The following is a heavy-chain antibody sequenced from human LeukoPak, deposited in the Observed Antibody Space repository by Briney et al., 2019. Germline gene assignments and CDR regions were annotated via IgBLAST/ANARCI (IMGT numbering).Heavy chain of an antibody. J-gene: IGHJ6*03. D-gene: IGHD2-15*01. CDR1: GGAITSHY. CDR2: ISNSGST. Sequence: PSEALSLTCTVSGGAITSHYWTWIRQSPVKGLEWIGDISNSGSTSYNPSLKSRVTVSIDTSKNQFSLKLSSVTAADTAVYYCGRDALVGYFSYYYMDVWGKGTTVTVSS. CDR3: GRDALVGYFSYYYMDV. V-gene: IGHV4-59*11.